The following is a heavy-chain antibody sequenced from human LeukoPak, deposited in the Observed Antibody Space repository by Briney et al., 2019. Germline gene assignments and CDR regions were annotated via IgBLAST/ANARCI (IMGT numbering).Heavy chain of an antibody. CDR2: IYYSGST. V-gene: IGHV4-39*07. CDR3: ARVRLGSSSWRDYYYYGMDV. D-gene: IGHD6-13*01. CDR1: GGSISSSSYY. Sequence: SETLSLTCTVSGGSISSSSYYWGWIRQPPGKGLEWIGSIYYSGSTYYNPSLKSRVTISVDTSKNQFSLKLSSVTAADTAVYYCARVRLGSSSWRDYYYYGMDVWGQGTTVTVSS. J-gene: IGHJ6*02.